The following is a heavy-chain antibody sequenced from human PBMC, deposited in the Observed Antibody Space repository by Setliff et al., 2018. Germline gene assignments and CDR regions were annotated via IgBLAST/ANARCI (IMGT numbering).Heavy chain of an antibody. D-gene: IGHD1-26*01. Sequence: SETLSLTCAVYGGSFSDNYWSWIRQPPGKGLEWIGQIHHSGITNYSPSLKSRVTISLDKSKSQFSLKLTSVTVADTAVYYCARGLHSGTYWGTRPLGLDYWGQGSLVTAPQ. V-gene: IGHV4-34*01. CDR3: ARGLHSGTYWGTRPLGLDY. CDR2: IHHSGIT. J-gene: IGHJ4*02. CDR1: GGSFSDNY.